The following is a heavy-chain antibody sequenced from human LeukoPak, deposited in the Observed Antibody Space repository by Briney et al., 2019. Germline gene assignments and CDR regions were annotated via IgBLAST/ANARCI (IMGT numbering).Heavy chain of an antibody. V-gene: IGHV1-69*02. CDR2: IIPILGIA. CDR1: GGTFSSYT. CDR3: ARGGRCSSTSCYTSAEYFQH. J-gene: IGHJ1*01. D-gene: IGHD2-2*02. Sequence: ASVKVSCKASGGTFSSYTISWVRQAPGQGLEWMGGIIPILGIANYAQKFQGRVTITADKSTSTAYMELSSLRSEDTAVYYCARGGRCSSTSCYTSAEYFQHWGQGTLVTVSS.